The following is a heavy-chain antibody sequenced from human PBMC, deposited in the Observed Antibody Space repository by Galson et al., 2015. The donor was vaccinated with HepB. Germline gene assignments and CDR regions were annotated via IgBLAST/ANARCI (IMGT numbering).Heavy chain of an antibody. Sequence: SVKVSCKASGYTFTSYGISWVRQAPGQGLEWMGWISAYNGNTNYAQKLQGRVTMTTDTSTSTAYMELRSLRSGDTAVYYCARAACSSTSCPPSHYYYYYMDVWGKGTTVTASS. V-gene: IGHV1-18*01. CDR1: GYTFTSYG. CDR3: ARAACSSTSCPPSHYYYYYMDV. D-gene: IGHD2-2*01. CDR2: ISAYNGNT. J-gene: IGHJ6*03.